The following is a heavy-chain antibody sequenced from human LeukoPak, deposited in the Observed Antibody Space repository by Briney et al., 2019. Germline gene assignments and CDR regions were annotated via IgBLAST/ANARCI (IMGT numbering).Heavy chain of an antibody. V-gene: IGHV3-9*01. CDR3: AVLHYYAMDV. CDR2: ISWNSGTK. D-gene: IGHD2-8*01. CDR1: GFTFYDYA. Sequence: SLRLSCAASGFTFYDYAMQWDRQAPGKGLEGVSGISWNSGTKGYADSVKGRFTISRDNAKNSLYLQMNSLRGEDAALYYCAVLHYYAMDVWGQGATVTVSS. J-gene: IGHJ6*02.